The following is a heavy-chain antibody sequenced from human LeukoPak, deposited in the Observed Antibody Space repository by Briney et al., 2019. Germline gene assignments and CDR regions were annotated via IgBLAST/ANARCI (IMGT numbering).Heavy chain of an antibody. V-gene: IGHV3-30*03. Sequence: GGSLRLSCAASGFTFSSFGMHWVRQAPGKGLEWVGIISNDGRDKYHTESVKGRFTISRDNSKTTLYLQMNSLRAEDTAVYYCARSDSSGWYDYWGQGTLVTVSS. CDR1: GFTFSSFG. D-gene: IGHD6-19*01. CDR3: ARSDSSGWYDY. CDR2: ISNDGRDK. J-gene: IGHJ4*02.